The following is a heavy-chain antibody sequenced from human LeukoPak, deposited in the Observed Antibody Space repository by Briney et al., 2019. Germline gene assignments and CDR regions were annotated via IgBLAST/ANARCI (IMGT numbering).Heavy chain of an antibody. V-gene: IGHV4-59*08. CDR3: ARINDDYSNYFHY. CDR1: GASISRYY. CDR2: IYNSERS. Sequence: SETLSLTCTVSGASISRYYWSWIRQPPGKGLEWVGYIYNSERSNYNPSLKGRVTISVDTSTDQFSLKRRSVTAADTAVYYCARINDDYSNYFHYWGQGTLVTVSS. D-gene: IGHD4-11*01. J-gene: IGHJ4*02.